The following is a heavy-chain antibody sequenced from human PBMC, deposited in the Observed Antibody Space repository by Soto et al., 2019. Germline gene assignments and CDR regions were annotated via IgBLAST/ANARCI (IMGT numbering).Heavy chain of an antibody. CDR1: GGTFSSYT. D-gene: IGHD6-19*01. CDR2: IIPILGIA. J-gene: IGHJ4*02. Sequence: QVQLVQSGAEVKKPGSSVKVSCKASGGTFSSYTISWVRQAPGQGLEWMGRIIPILGIANYAQKFQGRVTITADKSTSTADMELSSLRSEDTAVYYCATAGYSSGKPPKYYFDYWGQGTLVTVSS. CDR3: ATAGYSSGKPPKYYFDY. V-gene: IGHV1-69*02.